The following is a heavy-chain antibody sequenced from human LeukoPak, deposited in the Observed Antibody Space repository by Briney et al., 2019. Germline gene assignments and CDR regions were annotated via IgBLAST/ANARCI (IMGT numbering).Heavy chain of an antibody. CDR2: ISSSSSTI. V-gene: IGHV3-48*01. CDR1: GFTFSSYS. CDR3: AKDGRGVDYFDY. Sequence: PGGSLRLSCAASGFTFSSYSMNWVRQAPGKGLEWVSYISSSSSTIYYADSVKGRFTISRDNSKNTLSLQINSLRAEDTAVYYCAKDGRGVDYFDYWGQGTLVTVSS. D-gene: IGHD2-8*01. J-gene: IGHJ4*02.